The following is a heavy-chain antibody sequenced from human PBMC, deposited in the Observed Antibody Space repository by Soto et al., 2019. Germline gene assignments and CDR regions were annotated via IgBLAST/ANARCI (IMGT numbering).Heavy chain of an antibody. CDR3: ARDVFKHYSGGRCSLGFDY. Sequence: EVQLVESGGGLVKPGGSLRLSCAASGFTFSSYSMNWVRQAPGKGLEWVSSISSSSSYIYYADSVKGRFTISRDNAKNSLYLQMNSLRAEDTAVYYCARDVFKHYSGGRCSLGFDYWGQGTLVTVST. CDR1: GFTFSSYS. V-gene: IGHV3-21*01. J-gene: IGHJ4*02. D-gene: IGHD2-15*01. CDR2: ISSSSSYI.